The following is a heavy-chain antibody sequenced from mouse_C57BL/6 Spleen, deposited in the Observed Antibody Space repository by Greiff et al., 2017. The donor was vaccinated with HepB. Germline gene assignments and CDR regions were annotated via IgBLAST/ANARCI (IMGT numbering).Heavy chain of an antibody. CDR2: IYPGNGDT. D-gene: IGHD2-4*01. J-gene: IGHJ3*01. CDR1: GYTFTSYH. V-gene: IGHV1-12*01. CDR3: ARNDYDPAWFAY. Sequence: SGAELVRPGASVKMSCKASGYTFTSYHMHWVKQTPRQGLEWIGAIYPGNGDTSYNQKFKGKATLTVDKTSSTAYMQLSSLTSEDSAVYFCARNDYDPAWFAYWGQGTLVTVSA.